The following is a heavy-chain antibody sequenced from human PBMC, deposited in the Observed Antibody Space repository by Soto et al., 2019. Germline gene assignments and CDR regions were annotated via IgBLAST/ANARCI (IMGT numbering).Heavy chain of an antibody. CDR1: GGSISSSSYY. CDR2: IYYSGST. D-gene: IGHD6-13*01. CDR3: ASYTTTGIAAAGTILSYYYYYGMDV. J-gene: IGHJ6*02. V-gene: IGHV4-39*01. Sequence: PSETLSLTCTVSGGSISSSSYYWGWIRQPPGKGLEWIGSIYYSGSTYYNPSLKSRVTISVDTSKNQFSLKLSSVTAADTAVYYCASYTTTGIAAAGTILSYYYYYGMDVWGQGTTVTVSS.